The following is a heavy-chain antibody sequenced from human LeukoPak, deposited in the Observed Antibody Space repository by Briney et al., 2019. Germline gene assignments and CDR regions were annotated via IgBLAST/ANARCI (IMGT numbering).Heavy chain of an antibody. CDR3: ARELAYCGGDCYSLIDY. J-gene: IGHJ4*02. D-gene: IGHD2-21*02. CDR1: GFTFSSYS. CDR2: ISSSSSSI. V-gene: IGHV3-48*04. Sequence: GGSLRLSCAASGFTFSSYSMNWVRQAPGKGLEWVSYISSSSSSIYYADSVKGRFTISRDNAKNSLYLQMNSLRAEDTAVYYCARELAYCGGDCYSLIDYWGQGTLVTVSS.